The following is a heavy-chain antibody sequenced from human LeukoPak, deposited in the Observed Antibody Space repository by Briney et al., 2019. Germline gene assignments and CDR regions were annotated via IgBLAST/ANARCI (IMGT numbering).Heavy chain of an antibody. CDR3: AKGRGLFAYYFDY. CDR1: GFTFSSYA. D-gene: IGHD5-24*01. CDR2: ISGSGGST. Sequence: PGGSLRLSCAASGFTFSSYALTWVRQAPGKGLEWVSAISGSGGSTYYADSVKGRFAISRDNSKNTLYLQMNSLRAEDTAVYYCAKGRGLFAYYFDYWGQGTLVTVSS. J-gene: IGHJ4*02. V-gene: IGHV3-23*01.